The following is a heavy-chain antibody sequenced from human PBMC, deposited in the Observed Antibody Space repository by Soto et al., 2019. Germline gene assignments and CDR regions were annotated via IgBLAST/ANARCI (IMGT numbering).Heavy chain of an antibody. J-gene: IGHJ6*02. CDR1: GGSISSYY. V-gene: IGHV4-59*12. CDR3: ARGRITIFSNYYYGMDV. D-gene: IGHD3-3*01. CDR2: IYYSGST. Sequence: WETLSLTCTVSGGSISSYYWSWIRQPPGKGLEWIGYIYYSGSTNYNPSLKSRVTISVDTSKNQFSLKLSSVTAADTAVYYCARGRITIFSNYYYGMDVWGQGTTVTVSS.